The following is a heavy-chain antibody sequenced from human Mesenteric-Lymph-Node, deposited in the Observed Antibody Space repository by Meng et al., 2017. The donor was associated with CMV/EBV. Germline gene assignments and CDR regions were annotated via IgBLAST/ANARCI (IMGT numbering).Heavy chain of an antibody. V-gene: IGHV3-30*04. CDR3: ARAPERYFNYFDY. Sequence: GESLKISCAASGFTFSSYDIHWVRQALGKGLVWVAVISYDGTTQNYADSVKGRFTISRDNSKNTLYLQMNSLRAEDTAVYYCARAPERYFNYFDYWGQGTLVTVSS. J-gene: IGHJ4*02. D-gene: IGHD3-9*01. CDR2: ISYDGTTQ. CDR1: GFTFSSYD.